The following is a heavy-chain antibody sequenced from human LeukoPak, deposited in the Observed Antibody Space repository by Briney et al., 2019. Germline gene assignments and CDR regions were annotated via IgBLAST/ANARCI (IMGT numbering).Heavy chain of an antibody. J-gene: IGHJ5*02. V-gene: IGHV1-18*01. Sequence: ASVKVSCKASGYTFTNYAISWVRQAPGQGLEWMGWISGHDGNTNYAQKIKGRVTITTDTSTSTAYMKLRSLRPDDTAVYYCARERRLGYTNKDYWFDPWGQGTLVTVSA. CDR3: ARERRLGYTNKDYWFDP. CDR1: GYTFTNYA. CDR2: ISGHDGNT. D-gene: IGHD6-13*01.